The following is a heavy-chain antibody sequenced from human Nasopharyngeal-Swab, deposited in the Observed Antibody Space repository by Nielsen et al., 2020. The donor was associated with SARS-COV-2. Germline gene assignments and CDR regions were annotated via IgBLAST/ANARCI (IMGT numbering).Heavy chain of an antibody. CDR2: IHGDRRNT. CDR3: VRDNYGVDY. J-gene: IGHJ4*02. Sequence: GESLKISCAASGFTFRTYWMHWVRQAPGKGLEWISEIHGDRRNTNYADSVKGRFTISRDNAKSTLYLQMNSLRVEDTAVYYCVRDNYGVDYWGQGTPVTVSS. CDR1: GFTFRTYW. V-gene: IGHV3-74*01. D-gene: IGHD3-10*01.